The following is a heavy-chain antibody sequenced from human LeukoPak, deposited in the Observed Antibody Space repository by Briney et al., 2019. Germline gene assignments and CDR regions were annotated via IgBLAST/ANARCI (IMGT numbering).Heavy chain of an antibody. D-gene: IGHD6-6*01. CDR2: IFPIFGIA. V-gene: IGHV1-69*04. Sequence: SVKVSCKASGGTFSSYAISWVRQGPGQGLEWMGSIFPIFGIANYAQKFQGRVTITADKSTSTAYMELSSLRSEDTAVYYCARDGGTGSSSYWGQGTLVTVSS. CDR3: ARDGGTGSSSY. J-gene: IGHJ4*02. CDR1: GGTFSSYA.